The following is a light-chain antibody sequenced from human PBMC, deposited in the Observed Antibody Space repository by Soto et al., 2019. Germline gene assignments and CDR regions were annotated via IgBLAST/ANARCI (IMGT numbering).Light chain of an antibody. CDR2: KAS. CDR1: QSINQW. J-gene: IGKJ4*01. V-gene: IGKV1-5*03. Sequence: DIQMTQSPSTLSASVGDRVTITCRASQSINQWLAWYQQRPGGAPKLLIYKASSLENEVPSRFSGSGFGTAFTLTFSSLQPDDFATYDCQEYHSSLLTLGGGTRVEIK. CDR3: QEYHSSLLT.